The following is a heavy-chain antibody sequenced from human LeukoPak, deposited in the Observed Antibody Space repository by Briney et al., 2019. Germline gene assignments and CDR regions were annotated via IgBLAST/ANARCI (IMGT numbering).Heavy chain of an antibody. CDR2: ISSSRSYI. CDR1: GFTLSSYA. V-gene: IGHV3-21*01. Sequence: PGRSLRLSCAASGFTLSSYAMNWVRQAPGKGLEWVSFISSSRSYIYYTDSVKGRFTISRDNAKNSLYLQMNSLRAEDTAVYYCARGTVVVPTAPPWGYYMDVWGKGATVTVSS. D-gene: IGHD2-2*01. CDR3: ARGTVVVPTAPPWGYYMDV. J-gene: IGHJ6*03.